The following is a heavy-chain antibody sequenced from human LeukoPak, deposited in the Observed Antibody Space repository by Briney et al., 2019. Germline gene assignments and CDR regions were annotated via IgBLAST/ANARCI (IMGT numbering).Heavy chain of an antibody. CDR3: ARSRGGSCYDD. Sequence: GASLQISCQGSGYTFTSYWIGCVRQLPGKGLERLGIIYSGDSDTSYTPSYQSHVTLSPDKSISTAYLQWSSLKASDTAMYFCARSRGGSCYDDWGQGTLVTVSS. D-gene: IGHD2-15*01. CDR1: GYTFTSYW. J-gene: IGHJ4*02. V-gene: IGHV5-51*01. CDR2: IYSGDSDT.